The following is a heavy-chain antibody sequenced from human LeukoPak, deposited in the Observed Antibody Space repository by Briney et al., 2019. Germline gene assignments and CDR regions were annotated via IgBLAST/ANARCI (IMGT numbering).Heavy chain of an antibody. CDR1: GLTFSSYS. Sequence: GGSLRLSRAASGLTFSSYSMNWVRQAPGKGLEWVSSISSSSSYIYYADSAKGRFTISRDNAKNSLYLQMNSLRAEDTAVYYCARDYQEMATTFDYWGQGTLVTVSS. CDR2: ISSSSSYI. V-gene: IGHV3-21*01. D-gene: IGHD5-24*01. CDR3: ARDYQEMATTFDY. J-gene: IGHJ4*02.